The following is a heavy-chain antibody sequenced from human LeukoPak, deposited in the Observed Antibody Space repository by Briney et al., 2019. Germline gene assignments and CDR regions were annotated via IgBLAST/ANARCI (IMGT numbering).Heavy chain of an antibody. CDR3: AKRLNSGWYTAAFDM. CDR1: GLTFSDYS. CDR2: ISAGGGST. D-gene: IGHD6-19*01. J-gene: IGHJ3*02. Sequence: KSGGSLRLSCAASGLTFSDYSMTWVRQAPGKGLFWVSGISAGGGSTYYADSVKGRFSISRDNSRNTLYLQMNSLRAEDTAVYYCAKRLNSGWYTAAFDMWGQGTMVTVSS. V-gene: IGHV3-23*01.